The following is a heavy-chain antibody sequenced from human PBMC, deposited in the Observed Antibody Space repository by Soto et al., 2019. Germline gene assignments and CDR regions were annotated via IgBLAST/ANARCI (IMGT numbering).Heavy chain of an antibody. J-gene: IGHJ5*02. CDR1: GGSISSGGYY. V-gene: IGHV4-31*03. D-gene: IGHD2-21*02. CDR3: ALYCGGDRSWYNWFAP. CDR2: IYYSGST. Sequence: PSETLSLTCTVSGGSISSGGYYWSWIRQHPGKGLEWIGYIYYSGSTYYNPSLKSRVTISVDTSKNQFSLKLSSVTAADTAVYYCALYCGGDRSWYNWFAPWGQGTLVTVSS.